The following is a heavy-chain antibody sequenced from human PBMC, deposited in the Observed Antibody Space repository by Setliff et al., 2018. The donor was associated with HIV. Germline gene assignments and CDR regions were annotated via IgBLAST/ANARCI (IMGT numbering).Heavy chain of an antibody. J-gene: IGHJ5*02. CDR2: IKTKPNSYAT. D-gene: IGHD4-17*01. CDR3: AVSPDGDCATTECANWFGP. CDR1: GFTFSGSA. Sequence: PGGSLRLSCSASGFTFSGSALHWVRQASGKGPEWVGRIKTKPNSYATAHAESVKGRFTISRDDSQNTAYLQMNSLRTEDTAVYFCAVSPDGDCATTECANWFGPWGQGTQVTVSS. V-gene: IGHV3-73*01.